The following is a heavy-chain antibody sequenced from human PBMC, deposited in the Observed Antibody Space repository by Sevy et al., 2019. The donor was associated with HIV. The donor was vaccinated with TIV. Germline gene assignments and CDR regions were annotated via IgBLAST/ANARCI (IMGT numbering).Heavy chain of an antibody. V-gene: IGHV1-2*02. Sequence: ASVKVSCKASGYTFTAYYIHWLRQAPGQGLEWMGWINPNSGDSDYAQNFQGRVTMTRDRSITTVYMELSRLASDDTANYFCAREWEDEGRRITMIRGVRRYYYHHMDVWGTGTTVTVSS. CDR2: INPNSGDS. CDR3: AREWEDEGRRITMIRGVRRYYYHHMDV. D-gene: IGHD3-10*01. CDR1: GYTFTAYY. J-gene: IGHJ6*03.